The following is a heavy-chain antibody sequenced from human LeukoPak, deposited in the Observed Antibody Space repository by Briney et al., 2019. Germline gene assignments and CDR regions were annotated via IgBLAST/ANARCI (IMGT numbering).Heavy chain of an antibody. V-gene: IGHV4-39*01. CDR2: IYYSGST. D-gene: IGHD2-15*01. CDR1: GGSISSSSYY. J-gene: IGHJ4*02. CDR3: ARGSSGDFDY. Sequence: SETLSLTCTVSGGSISSSSYYWGWIRQPPGKGLEWIGNIYYSGSTYYNPSLKSRVTISVDTSKNQFSLKLSSVTAADTAVYHCARGSSGDFDYWGQGTLVTVSS.